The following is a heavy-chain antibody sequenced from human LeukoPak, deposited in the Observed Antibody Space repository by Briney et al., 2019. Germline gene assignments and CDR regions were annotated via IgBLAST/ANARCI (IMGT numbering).Heavy chain of an antibody. CDR1: GYTFTGYY. CDR2: INPNSGGT. Sequence: ASVKVSCKASGYTFTGYYMHWVRQAPGQGLEWMGWINPNSGGTNYAQKFQGWVTMTRDTSISTAYMELSRLRSDDTAVCYCARGQEMGSGWYLGYWGQRTLVTVSS. J-gene: IGHJ4*02. D-gene: IGHD6-19*01. V-gene: IGHV1-2*04. CDR3: ARGQEMGSGWYLGY.